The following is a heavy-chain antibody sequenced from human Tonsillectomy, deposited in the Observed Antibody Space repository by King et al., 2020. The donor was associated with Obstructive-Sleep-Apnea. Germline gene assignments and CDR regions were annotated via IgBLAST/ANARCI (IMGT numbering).Heavy chain of an antibody. V-gene: IGHV3-7*03. CDR2: IKPGGSET. J-gene: IGHJ4*02. Sequence: EVQLVEAGGGLVQPGGSLRLSWAASGFIFSSYLWSWVRPVPGKGLAGVASIKPGGSETYYVESVVGRFTISRDNAKNSMYLQMNSLRAEDTAVYYCARVGWIQLWFVDYWGQGTLVTVSS. CDR3: ARVGWIQLWFVDY. D-gene: IGHD5-18*01. CDR1: GFIFSSYL.